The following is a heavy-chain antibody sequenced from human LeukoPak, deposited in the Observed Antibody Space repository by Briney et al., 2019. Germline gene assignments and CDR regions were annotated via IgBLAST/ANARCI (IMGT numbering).Heavy chain of an antibody. D-gene: IGHD3-22*01. V-gene: IGHV3-23*01. CDR3: AKDILDWYDSSGYQLDY. Sequence: HPGGSLRLSCAASGFTFSSYAMSWVRQAPGKGLEWVSAISGSGGSTYYADSVKGRFTISRDNSKNTLYLQMNSLRAEDTAVYYCAKDILDWYDSSGYQLDYWGQGTLVTVSS. CDR1: GFTFSSYA. CDR2: ISGSGGST. J-gene: IGHJ4*02.